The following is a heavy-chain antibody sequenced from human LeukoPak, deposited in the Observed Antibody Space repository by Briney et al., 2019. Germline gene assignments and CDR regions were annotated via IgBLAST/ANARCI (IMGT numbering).Heavy chain of an antibody. D-gene: IGHD6-19*01. J-gene: IGHJ4*02. Sequence: PSETLSLTCTVSGYSISSGYYWGWIRQPPGKGLEWIGSIYHSGSTYYNPSLKSRVTISVDTSKNQFSLKLSSVTAADTAVYYCARDSSGWYHPFSFDYWGQGTLVTVSS. V-gene: IGHV4-38-2*02. CDR2: IYHSGST. CDR1: GYSISSGYY. CDR3: ARDSSGWYHPFSFDY.